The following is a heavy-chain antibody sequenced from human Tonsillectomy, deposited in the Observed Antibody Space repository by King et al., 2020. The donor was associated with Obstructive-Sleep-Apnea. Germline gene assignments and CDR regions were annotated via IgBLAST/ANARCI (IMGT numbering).Heavy chain of an antibody. CDR2: IRSKANGYAT. CDR3: TRPSSDRDY. V-gene: IGHV3-73*02. Sequence: VQLVESGGGLVQPGGSLKLSCAASGFTFSGSAMHWVRQASGKGLEWVGRIRSKANGYATAYAASVKGRFTISRDDSKNTSYLQMNSLKTEDTAVYYCTRPSSDRDYWGQGTLVTVSS. CDR1: GFTFSGSA. D-gene: IGHD6-19*01. J-gene: IGHJ4*02.